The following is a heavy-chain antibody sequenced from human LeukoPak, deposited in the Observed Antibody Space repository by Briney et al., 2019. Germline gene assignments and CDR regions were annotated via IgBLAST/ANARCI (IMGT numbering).Heavy chain of an antibody. CDR1: GYAFTSYD. V-gene: IGHV1-18*01. J-gene: IGHJ4*02. CDR3: ARIDSSSWYFDY. Sequence: ASVKVSCKASGYAFTSYDINWVRQAPGQGLEWMGWISGYNGNTNYAQKLQGRVTMTTDTSTSTAYMELRSLRSDDTAVYYCARIDSSSWYFDYWGQGTLVTVSS. D-gene: IGHD6-13*01. CDR2: ISGYNGNT.